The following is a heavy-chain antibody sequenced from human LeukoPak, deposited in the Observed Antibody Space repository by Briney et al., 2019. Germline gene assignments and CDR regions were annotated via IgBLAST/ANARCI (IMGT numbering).Heavy chain of an antibody. CDR2: ISSSSSYI. V-gene: IGHV3-21*01. Sequence: GGSLRLSCAASGFTLSSYSMNWVRQAPGKGLEWVSSISSSSSYIYYADSVKGRFTISRDNAKNSLYLQMNSLRAEDTAVYYCARGPWGYYYDSSGYCGYWGQGTLVTVSS. CDR3: ARGPWGYYYDSSGYCGY. D-gene: IGHD3-22*01. CDR1: GFTLSSYS. J-gene: IGHJ4*02.